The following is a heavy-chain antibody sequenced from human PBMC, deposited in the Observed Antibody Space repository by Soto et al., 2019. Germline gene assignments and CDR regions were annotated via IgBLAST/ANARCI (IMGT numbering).Heavy chain of an antibody. CDR3: ARADWDFWSGYGWFDP. CDR2: IYYSGST. V-gene: IGHV4-30-4*01. CDR1: GGSISSGDYY. Sequence: SETLSLTCTVSGGSISSGDYYWGWIRQPPGKGLEWIGYIYYSGSTYYNPSLKSRVTISVDTSKNQFSLKLSSVTAADTAVYYCARADWDFWSGYGWFDPWGQGTLVTVSS. J-gene: IGHJ5*02. D-gene: IGHD3-3*01.